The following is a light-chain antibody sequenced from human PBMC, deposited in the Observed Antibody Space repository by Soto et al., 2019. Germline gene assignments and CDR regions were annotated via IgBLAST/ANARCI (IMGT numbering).Light chain of an antibody. V-gene: IGLV2-14*01. Sequence: QSALTQPASVSGSPGQSITISCTGTSSDIGNYNYVSWYQQHPGKAPKLMIYDVSNRPSGVSKRFSGSKSGYTASLTISGLQAEDEADYYCSSFTGSATYVFGTGTKVTVL. CDR2: DVS. CDR1: SSDIGNYNY. J-gene: IGLJ1*01. CDR3: SSFTGSATYV.